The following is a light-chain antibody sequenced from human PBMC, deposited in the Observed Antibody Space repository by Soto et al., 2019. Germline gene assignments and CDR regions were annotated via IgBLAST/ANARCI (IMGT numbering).Light chain of an antibody. Sequence: PGERATLSCGATQTITSSYLAWYQQKPGQAPRLLIHGASTRAAGIPDRFSGSGSGTDFTLTITRLEPEDSAVYFCQQYTGPPTTFGQGTRLEIK. CDR3: QQYTGPPTT. V-gene: IGKV3-20*01. CDR2: GAS. CDR1: QTITSSY. J-gene: IGKJ5*01.